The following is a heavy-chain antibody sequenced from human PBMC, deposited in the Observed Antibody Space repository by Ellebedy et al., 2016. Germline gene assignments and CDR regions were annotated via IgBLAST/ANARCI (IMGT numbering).Heavy chain of an antibody. V-gene: IGHV3-23*01. D-gene: IGHD2-15*01. CDR2: ISGEGGST. J-gene: IGHJ5*02. Sequence: GGSLRLSCAASGFTFSSYAMSWVRQAPGKGREWVSAISGEGGSTYYADSVKGRFTISRDNSKNTLYLQMNSLRAEDTAVYYCARGVGSGWFDPWGQGTLVTVSS. CDR1: GFTFSSYA. CDR3: ARGVGSGWFDP.